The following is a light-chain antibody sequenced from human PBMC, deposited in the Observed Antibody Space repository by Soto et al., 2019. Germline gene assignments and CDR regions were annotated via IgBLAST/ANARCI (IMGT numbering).Light chain of an antibody. CDR2: SNN. J-gene: IGLJ2*01. V-gene: IGLV1-44*01. Sequence: QSVPTQPPSASGTPGQRVTISCSGSSSNIGSNTVNWYQQFPGTAPKILIYSNNQRPSGVPDRFSGSKSGTSASLAISGLQSEDEANYYCAAWDDSLNGPLFGGGTKLTVL. CDR1: SSNIGSNT. CDR3: AAWDDSLNGPL.